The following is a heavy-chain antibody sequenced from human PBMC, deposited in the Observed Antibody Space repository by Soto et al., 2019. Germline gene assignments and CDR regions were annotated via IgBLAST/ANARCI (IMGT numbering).Heavy chain of an antibody. D-gene: IGHD2-2*01. CDR1: GYTFTNYG. CDR2: ISAYNGNT. J-gene: IGHJ4*02. Sequence: QVQLVQSGAEVKKPGASVKVSCKASGYTFTNYGISWVRQAPGQGLEWMGWISAYNGNTDYAQKLRGRVTMTTDTPTSTAYMGLRSLRSDDTAVYYWARVGAYCVSTSCHDYWGQGTLVTVSS. V-gene: IGHV1-18*01. CDR3: ARVGAYCVSTSCHDY.